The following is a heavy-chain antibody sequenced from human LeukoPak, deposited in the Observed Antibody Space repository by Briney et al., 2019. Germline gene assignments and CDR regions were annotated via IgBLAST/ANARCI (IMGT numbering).Heavy chain of an antibody. CDR2: MNPNSGNT. Sequence: GASVKVSCKASGYTFTSYDINWVRQATGQGLEWMGWMNPNSGNTGYAQKFQGRVTMTRNTSISTAYMELSSLRSKDTAVYYCARGMNYYGSGSYSGWGQGTLVTVSS. CDR1: GYTFTSYD. D-gene: IGHD3-10*01. J-gene: IGHJ4*02. V-gene: IGHV1-8*01. CDR3: ARGMNYYGSGSYSG.